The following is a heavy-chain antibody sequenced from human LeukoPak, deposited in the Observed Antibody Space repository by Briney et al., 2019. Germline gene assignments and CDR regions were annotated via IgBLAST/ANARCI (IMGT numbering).Heavy chain of an antibody. CDR1: GFTVSSSY. Sequence: PGGSLRLSCAASGFTVSSSYMSWLRQAPGKGLEWVSDIYSGSSGSTYYADTVKGRFTIARDNSKNTLNIQMNSLRAEDTAVYYCAHRKATSWAHDYWGQGTLVTVSS. D-gene: IGHD2-2*01. V-gene: IGHV3-53*01. CDR3: AHRKATSWAHDY. J-gene: IGHJ4*02. CDR2: IYSGSSGST.